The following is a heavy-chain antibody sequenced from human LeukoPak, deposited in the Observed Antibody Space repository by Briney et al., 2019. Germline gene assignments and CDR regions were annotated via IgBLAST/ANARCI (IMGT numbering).Heavy chain of an antibody. Sequence: SQTLSLTCAISGDSVSSNSAAWNWLRQSPSRGLEWLGRTYYRSKWYNDYAVSVKSRIIISPDTSKNQFSLKLSSVTAADTAVYYCAREKEEGIAVAGWFDPWGQGTLVTVSS. D-gene: IGHD6-19*01. V-gene: IGHV6-1*01. CDR3: AREKEEGIAVAGWFDP. CDR2: TYYRSKWYN. J-gene: IGHJ5*02. CDR1: GDSVSSNSAA.